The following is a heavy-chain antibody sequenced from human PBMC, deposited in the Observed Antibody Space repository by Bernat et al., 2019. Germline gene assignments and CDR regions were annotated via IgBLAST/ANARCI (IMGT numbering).Heavy chain of an antibody. Sequence: EVQLVESGGGLVKPGGSLRLSCAASGFTFSSYSMNWVRQAPGKGLEWVSSISSSSSYIYYADSVKGRFTISRDNAKNSLYLQMNSLRAEDTAVYYCARVGYSSSSYRLLYYFDYRGQGTLVTVSS. D-gene: IGHD6-13*01. V-gene: IGHV3-21*01. CDR3: ARVGYSSSSYRLLYYFDY. CDR2: ISSSSSYI. J-gene: IGHJ4*02. CDR1: GFTFSSYS.